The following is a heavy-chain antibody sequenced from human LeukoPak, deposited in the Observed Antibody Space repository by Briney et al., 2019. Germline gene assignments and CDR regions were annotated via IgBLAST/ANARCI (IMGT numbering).Heavy chain of an antibody. D-gene: IGHD3-10*01. CDR3: ARSYGSGTLDYYYYYMDV. V-gene: IGHV1-69*05. CDR1: GGTFSSYT. J-gene: IGHJ6*03. Sequence: SVKVSYKASGGTFSSYTISWVRQAPGQGLEWMGRIIPIFGTANYAQKFQGRVTITTDESTSTAYMELSSLRSEDTAVYYCARSYGSGTLDYYYYYMDVWGKGTTVTVSS. CDR2: IIPIFGTA.